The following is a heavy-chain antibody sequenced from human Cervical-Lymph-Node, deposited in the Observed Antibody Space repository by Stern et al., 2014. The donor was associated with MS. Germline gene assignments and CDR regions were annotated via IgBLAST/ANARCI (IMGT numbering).Heavy chain of an antibody. Sequence: QVQLVQSGAEVKKPGSSVKVSCKASGGTFTRQAISWVRQVPGQGLEWMGGIIPVYGTANYAQKFQGRVTITADDSTNTAYMELANLISEETALYYCVSSLKDVAVVVGAALRPPYFYYGMDVWGQGTTVTVSS. CDR2: IIPVYGTA. CDR1: GGTFTRQA. CDR3: VSSLKDVAVVVGAALRPPYFYYGMDV. J-gene: IGHJ6*02. D-gene: IGHD2-15*01. V-gene: IGHV1-69*01.